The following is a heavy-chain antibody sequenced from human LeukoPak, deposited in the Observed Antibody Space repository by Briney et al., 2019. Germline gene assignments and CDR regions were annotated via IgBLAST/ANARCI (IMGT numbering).Heavy chain of an antibody. CDR2: IYSGGST. CDR1: GFTFSSNY. Sequence: GGSLRLSCAASGFTFSSNYMSWVRQAPGKGLEWVSVIYSGGSTYYADSVKGRFTISRDNSKNTLYLQMNSLRAEDTAVYYCARAAAGKSYYYGMDVWGQGTTVTVSS. D-gene: IGHD6-19*01. V-gene: IGHV3-53*01. CDR3: ARAAAGKSYYYGMDV. J-gene: IGHJ6*02.